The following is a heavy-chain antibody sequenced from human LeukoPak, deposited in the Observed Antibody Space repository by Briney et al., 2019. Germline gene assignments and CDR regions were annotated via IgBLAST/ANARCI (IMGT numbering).Heavy chain of an antibody. CDR1: GYTFTSYD. V-gene: IGHV1-8*01. Sequence: ASVKVSCKASGYTFTSYDINWVRQATGQGLEWMGWMNPKSGNTGYAQKFQGRVTMTRSTSVSTAYMELSSLRSEDTAVYYCARGSTVDTVATPLKYWGPGTLVTVSS. D-gene: IGHD5-12*01. CDR3: ARGSTVDTVATPLKY. CDR2: MNPKSGNT. J-gene: IGHJ4*02.